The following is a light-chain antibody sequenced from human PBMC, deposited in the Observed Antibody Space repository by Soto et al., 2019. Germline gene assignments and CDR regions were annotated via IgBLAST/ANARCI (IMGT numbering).Light chain of an antibody. CDR1: QSVSSSY. CDR2: GAS. V-gene: IGKV3-20*01. Sequence: EIVLTQSPGTLSLSPGERATLSCRASQSVSSSYLAWYQQKPGQAPRLLIYGASSSATGIPDSFSGSGSGTDFTLTISRLEPEDFAVYYCQQYDSSPLTFGGGTKVEIK. J-gene: IGKJ4*01. CDR3: QQYDSSPLT.